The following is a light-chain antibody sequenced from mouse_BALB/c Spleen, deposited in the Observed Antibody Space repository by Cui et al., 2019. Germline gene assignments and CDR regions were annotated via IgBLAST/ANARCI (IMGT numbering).Light chain of an antibody. CDR3: QQRSSYRYT. Sequence: EILLTQSQAIIDASPGEKVTITCSASSSVSYMNWYQQKPGSSPKIWIYGISNLASGVPARFSGSGSGTSFSFTINSMEAEDVATYYCQQRSSYRYTFGGGTKLEIK. J-gene: IGKJ2*01. CDR1: SSVSY. CDR2: GIS. V-gene: IGKV4-90*01.